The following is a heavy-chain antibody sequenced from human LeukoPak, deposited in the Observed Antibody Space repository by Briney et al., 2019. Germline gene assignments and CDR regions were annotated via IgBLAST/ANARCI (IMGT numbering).Heavy chain of an antibody. CDR3: AKGSSGYFADL. Sequence: GGSLRLSCVVSGITLSNYGMSWVRQAPGKGLEWVSGISERGGSTNYADFVEGRFTISRDNSKNTLFLQMSSLRAEDTALYYCAKGSSGYFADLWGQGTLVTVSS. CDR2: ISERGGST. V-gene: IGHV3-23*01. CDR1: GITLSNYG. D-gene: IGHD3-22*01. J-gene: IGHJ5*02.